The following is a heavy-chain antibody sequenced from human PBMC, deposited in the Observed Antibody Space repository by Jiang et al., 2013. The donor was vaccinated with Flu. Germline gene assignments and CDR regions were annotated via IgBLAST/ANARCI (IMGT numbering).Heavy chain of an antibody. D-gene: IGHD4-17*01. CDR1: GFTFSSYA. CDR2: ISGSGYIP. J-gene: IGHJ4*02. Sequence: VQLLESGGGSVQPGGSLRLSCAASGFTFSSYAMSWVRQAPGKGLEWVAAISGSGYIPYYADSVRGRFAISRDNHRNTVYLQMDILEAEDTAHYYCATDRDGDFGTWFDNWGQGTLVTVSS. V-gene: IGHV3-23*01. CDR3: ATDRDGDFGTWFDN.